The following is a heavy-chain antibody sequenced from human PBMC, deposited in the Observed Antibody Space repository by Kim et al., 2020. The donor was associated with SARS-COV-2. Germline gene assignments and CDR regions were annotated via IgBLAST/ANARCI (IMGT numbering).Heavy chain of an antibody. V-gene: IGHV3-11*06. J-gene: IGHJ4*02. D-gene: IGHD2-15*01. CDR3: ARDLVVGAASIYYFDF. Sequence: DWVKGRFTISRDNAKNSLYLQMYSLRAEDTAVYYCARDLVVGAASIYYFDFWGQGTLVTVSS.